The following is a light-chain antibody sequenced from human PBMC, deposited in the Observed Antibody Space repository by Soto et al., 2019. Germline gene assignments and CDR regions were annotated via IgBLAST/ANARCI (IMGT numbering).Light chain of an antibody. CDR1: QGVSAY. CDR2: AAS. J-gene: IGKJ2*01. CDR3: HHSYITPHT. Sequence: DIQMTQSPSSLSSSVGDRVTITCRASQGVSAYLRWYQQRQGTAPKLHIYAASHLLSGVISRFSGSGSGTNSARTIGSLLPEDFATYYCHHSYITPHTFGPGTKME. V-gene: IGKV1-39*01.